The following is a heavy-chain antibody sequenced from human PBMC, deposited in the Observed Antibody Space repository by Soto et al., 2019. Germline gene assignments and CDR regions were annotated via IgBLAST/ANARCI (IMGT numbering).Heavy chain of an antibody. V-gene: IGHV4-39*01. CDR3: ARPTGTTSPDYYYYYYMDF. CDR1: GGSISSSSYY. Sequence: SETLSLTCTVSGGSISSSSYYWGWIRQPPGKGLEWIGSIYYSGSTYYNPSLKSRVTISVDASKNQFSLKLSSVTAADTAVYYCARPTGTTSPDYYYYYYMDFWGKVTTVTV. CDR2: IYYSGST. J-gene: IGHJ6*03. D-gene: IGHD1-7*01.